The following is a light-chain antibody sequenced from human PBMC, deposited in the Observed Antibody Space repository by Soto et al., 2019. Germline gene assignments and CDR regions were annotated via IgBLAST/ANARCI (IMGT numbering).Light chain of an antibody. J-gene: IGKJ1*01. CDR3: QQYGSLPPT. V-gene: IGKV3-11*01. CDR2: DAS. Sequence: EIMLTQSPATVSLSPGERATLSCRASQSVRGYLAWYQQKPGQAPRLLIYDASNRATGIPARFSGSGSGTDFTLTISSLEPEDFAVYHCQQYGSLPPTFGQGTKVDI. CDR1: QSVRGY.